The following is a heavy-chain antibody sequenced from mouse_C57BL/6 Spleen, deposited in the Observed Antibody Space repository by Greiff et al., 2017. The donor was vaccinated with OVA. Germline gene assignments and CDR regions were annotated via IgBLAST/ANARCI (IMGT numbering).Heavy chain of an antibody. CDR2: ISNGGGST. J-gene: IGHJ4*01. CDR1: GFTFSDYY. D-gene: IGHD2-3*01. CDR3: ARGDGYLYAMDY. V-gene: IGHV5-12*01. Sequence: EVKVVESGGGLVQPGGSLKLSCAASGFTFSDYYMYWVRQTPEKRLEWVAYISNGGGSTYYPDTVKGRFTISRDNAKNTLYLQMSRLKSEDTAMYYCARGDGYLYAMDYWGQGTSVTVSS.